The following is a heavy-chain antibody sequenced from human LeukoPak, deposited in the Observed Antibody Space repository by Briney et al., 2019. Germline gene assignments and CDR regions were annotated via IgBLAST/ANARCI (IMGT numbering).Heavy chain of an antibody. CDR3: TTDTPDIVVVPAAGHNY. D-gene: IGHD2-2*01. CDR2: IKSKTDGGTT. CDR1: GFTFSNAW. J-gene: IGHJ4*02. V-gene: IGHV3-15*01. Sequence: GGSLGLSCAASGFTFSNAWMSWVRQAPGKGLEWVGRIKSKTDGGTTDYAAPVKGRFTISRDDPKNTLYLQMNSLKTEDTAVYYCTTDTPDIVVVPAAGHNYWGQGTLVTVSS.